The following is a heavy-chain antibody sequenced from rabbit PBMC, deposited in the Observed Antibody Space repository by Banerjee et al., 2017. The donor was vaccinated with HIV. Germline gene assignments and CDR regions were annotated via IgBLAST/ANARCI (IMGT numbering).Heavy chain of an antibody. CDR3: ARSPPYVGGAYDL. V-gene: IGHV1S45*01. D-gene: IGHD6-1*01. CDR1: GFSFSSSYY. Sequence: QEQLEESGGGLVQPEGSLTITCTASGFSFSSSYYMCWVRQAPGKGLEWIGCIYTGSSGTTAYASWVNGRFTISKTSSTTVTLQMTSLTAADTATYFCARSPPYVGGAYDLWGQGTLVTVS. J-gene: IGHJ3*01. CDR2: IYTGSSGTT.